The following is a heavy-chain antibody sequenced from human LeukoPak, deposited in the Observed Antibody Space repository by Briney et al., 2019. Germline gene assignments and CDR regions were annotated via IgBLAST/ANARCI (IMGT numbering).Heavy chain of an antibody. CDR3: ARDLSAIAVAGTGFDY. CDR2: ISSSSSYI. V-gene: IGHV3-21*01. J-gene: IGHJ4*02. D-gene: IGHD6-19*01. Sequence: GGSLRLSCAASGFTFSSYGMHWVRQAPGKGLEWVSSISSSSSYIYYADSVKGRFTISRDNAKNSLYLQMNSLRAEDTAVYYCARDLSAIAVAGTGFDYWGQGTLVTVSS. CDR1: GFTFSSYG.